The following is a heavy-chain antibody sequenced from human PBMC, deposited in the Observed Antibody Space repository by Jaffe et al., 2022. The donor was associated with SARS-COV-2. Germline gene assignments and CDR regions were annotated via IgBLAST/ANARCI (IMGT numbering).Heavy chain of an antibody. D-gene: IGHD2-21*02. CDR3: VRLIRGGDV. Sequence: EVQLVESGGGLIEPGGSLRLSCAASGLTVSGNYMAWVRQAPGKGLEWVATLYSGGPTYYAAAVGGRLTISRDTSMNTLYLQMNSLRVEDTAVYYCVRLIRGGDVWGQGTLVTVSS. V-gene: IGHV3-53*01. J-gene: IGHJ1*01. CDR2: LYSGGPT. CDR1: GLTVSGNY.